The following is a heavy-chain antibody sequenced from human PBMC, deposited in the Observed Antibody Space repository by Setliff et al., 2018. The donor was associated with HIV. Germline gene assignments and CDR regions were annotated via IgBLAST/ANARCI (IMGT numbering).Heavy chain of an antibody. J-gene: IGHJ6*03. CDR1: GDSISSGSYY. CDR2: IHTTGST. CDR3: ARSPPTTFWSGYTYYYYMDV. D-gene: IGHD3-3*01. V-gene: IGHV4-61*09. Sequence: PSETLSLTCSVSGDSISSGSYYWSWIRLPAGKGLEWIGQIHTTGSTNYNPSLKSRVTISMDTSKNQFSLKLNSVTAADTAVYYCARSPPTTFWSGYTYYYYMDVWGKGTTVTVSS.